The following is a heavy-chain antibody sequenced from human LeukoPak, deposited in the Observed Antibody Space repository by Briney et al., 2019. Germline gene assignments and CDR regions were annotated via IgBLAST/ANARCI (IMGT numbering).Heavy chain of an antibody. CDR1: GVSNSSDDYF. D-gene: IGHD6-6*01. J-gene: IGHJ5*02. Sequence: SETLSLTCTVSGVSNSSDDYFWGWIRQSPGKGLEWIASVSYSGTVYYNPSLKSRVTISVDTSKNQFSLKLSSVTAADTAVYYCARGFRGIAARPSVYNWFDPWGQGTLVTVSS. CDR2: VSYSGTV. V-gene: IGHV4-39*07. CDR3: ARGFRGIAARPSVYNWFDP.